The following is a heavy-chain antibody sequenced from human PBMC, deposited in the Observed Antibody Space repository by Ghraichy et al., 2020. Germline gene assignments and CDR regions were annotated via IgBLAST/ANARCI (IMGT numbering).Heavy chain of an antibody. D-gene: IGHD3-16*01. J-gene: IGHJ3*02. CDR1: GYTFTSHD. CDR2: MNPNSGNT. V-gene: IGHV1-8*03. Sequence: ASVKVSCKASGYTFTSHDINWVRQATGQGLEWMGWMNPNSGNTGYAQKFQGRVTITRNTSISTAYMELSSLRSEDTAVYYCARAFQGGVDAFDIWGQGTMVTVSS. CDR3: ARAFQGGVDAFDI.